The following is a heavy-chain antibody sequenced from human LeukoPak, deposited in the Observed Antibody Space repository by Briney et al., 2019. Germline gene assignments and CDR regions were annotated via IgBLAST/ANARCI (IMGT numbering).Heavy chain of an antibody. D-gene: IGHD3-22*01. CDR1: GGSISSYY. CDR2: IYYSGST. J-gene: IGHJ2*01. CDR3: ARASITMIVVNSGYFDL. Sequence: PSETLSLTCTVSGGSISSYYWSWIRQPPGKGPEWIGYIYYSGSTNYNPSLKSRVTISVDTSENQFSLKLSSVTAADTAVYYCARASITMIVVNSGYFDLWGRGTLVTVSS. V-gene: IGHV4-59*01.